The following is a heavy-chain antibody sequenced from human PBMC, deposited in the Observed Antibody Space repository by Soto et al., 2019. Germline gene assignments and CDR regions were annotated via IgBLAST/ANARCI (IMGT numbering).Heavy chain of an antibody. CDR2: ISVANANT. Sequence: ASVKVSCKASGYTFTNYAMHWVRQAPGQSLEWMGWISVANANTRYSQKFQGRVTITRDTSASTAYMELSSLTSEDTAVYYCARDLGGWPDYWGQGTLVTVSS. CDR1: GYTFTNYA. J-gene: IGHJ4*02. V-gene: IGHV1-3*01. D-gene: IGHD2-15*01. CDR3: ARDLGGWPDY.